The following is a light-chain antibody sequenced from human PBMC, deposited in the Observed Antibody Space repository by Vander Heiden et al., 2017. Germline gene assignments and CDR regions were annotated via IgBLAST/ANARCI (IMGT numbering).Light chain of an antibody. Sequence: DIQMTQSPSSLSASVGERITITCRASQSISSYLNWYQQKPGKAPKLLINAASSLRGGVTSRFSSSRSGTDFTLTISSLQPEDVATYYCQQSYSTPMYTFGQGTKLEIK. CDR2: AAS. V-gene: IGKV1-39*01. CDR3: QQSYSTPMYT. CDR1: QSISSY. J-gene: IGKJ2*01.